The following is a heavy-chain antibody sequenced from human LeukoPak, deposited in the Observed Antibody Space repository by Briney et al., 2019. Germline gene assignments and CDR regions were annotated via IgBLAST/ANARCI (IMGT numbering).Heavy chain of an antibody. J-gene: IGHJ4*02. V-gene: IGHV3-21*01. D-gene: IGHD6-19*01. CDR3: ARDWKSGWYSAFDY. CDR2: ISSSGSYI. CDR1: GFTFSSYS. Sequence: PGGSLRLSCVASGFTFSSYSMNWVRQAPGKGLEWVSSISSSGSYIYYADSVKGRFTISRDNAKNSLYLQMNSLRAEDTAVYYCARDWKSGWYSAFDYWGQGTLVTVSS.